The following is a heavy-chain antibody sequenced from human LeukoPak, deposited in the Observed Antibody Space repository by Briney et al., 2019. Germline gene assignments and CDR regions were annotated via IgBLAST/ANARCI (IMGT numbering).Heavy chain of an antibody. V-gene: IGHV3-23*01. J-gene: IGHJ4*02. D-gene: IGHD3-10*01. Sequence: GGSLRLSCAASGFTFSIYAMNWVRQAPGKGLEWVSGISGSGGSTYYADSVKGRFTISRDNSKNTLYLQVNSLRAEDTALYYCAKDQTPYGSGSYSPIDYWGQGTLVTVPS. CDR3: AKDQTPYGSGSYSPIDY. CDR1: GFTFSIYA. CDR2: ISGSGGST.